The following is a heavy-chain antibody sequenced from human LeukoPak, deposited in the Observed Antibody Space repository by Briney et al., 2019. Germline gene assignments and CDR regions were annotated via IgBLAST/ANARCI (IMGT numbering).Heavy chain of an antibody. CDR2: IYGDGST. D-gene: IGHD3-10*01. CDR1: GFAVSDNY. CDR3: AKDQGGVRGVIIPAMDY. V-gene: IGHV3-66*01. Sequence: GGSLRLSCAASGFAVSDNYMIWVRQTPGKGLEWVSVIYGDGSTYYADSVKGRFTISRDNSKNTLYLQMNSLRAEDTAVYYCAKDQGGVRGVIIPAMDYWGQGTLVIVSS. J-gene: IGHJ4*02.